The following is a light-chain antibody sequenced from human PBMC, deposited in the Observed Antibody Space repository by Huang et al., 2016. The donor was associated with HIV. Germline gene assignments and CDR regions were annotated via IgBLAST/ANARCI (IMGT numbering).Light chain of an antibody. CDR2: AAS. CDR3: QQYDIHPLT. Sequence: IRMTQSPSSLSASTGDRVTITCRANQDINNFIAWYQQRPGSDPKLLIYAASTLQSGVPSRFSGNGSGTDFTLTIGCLQSEDVATYYCQQYDIHPLTFGPGTRVDIK. J-gene: IGKJ3*01. CDR1: QDINNF. V-gene: IGKV1-8*01.